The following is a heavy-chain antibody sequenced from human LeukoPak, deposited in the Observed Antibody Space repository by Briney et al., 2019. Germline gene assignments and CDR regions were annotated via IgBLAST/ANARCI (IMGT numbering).Heavy chain of an antibody. Sequence: SETLSLTCSVSGGSISSGTYYWSWIRQPAAKGLEWIGRIYTSGSTNYNPSLKSRVTISLDTSKNQLSLKLSSVTAADTAVYYCARGIRRDGYKTWGQGTLVTVSS. D-gene: IGHD5-24*01. CDR3: ARGIRRDGYKT. V-gene: IGHV4-61*02. J-gene: IGHJ5*02. CDR1: GGSISSGTYY. CDR2: IYTSGST.